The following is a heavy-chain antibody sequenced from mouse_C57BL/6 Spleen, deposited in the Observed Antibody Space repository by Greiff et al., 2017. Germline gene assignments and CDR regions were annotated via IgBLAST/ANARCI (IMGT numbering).Heavy chain of an antibody. V-gene: IGHV1-19*01. Sequence: DVQLQESGPVLVKPGASVKMSCKASGYTFTDYYMNWVKQSHGKSLEWIGVINPYNGGTSYNQKFKGKATLTVDKSSSTAYMELNSLTSEDSAVYYCARFSYGSEGWFAYWGQGTLVTVSA. J-gene: IGHJ3*01. CDR2: INPYNGGT. CDR3: ARFSYGSEGWFAY. D-gene: IGHD1-1*01. CDR1: GYTFTDYY.